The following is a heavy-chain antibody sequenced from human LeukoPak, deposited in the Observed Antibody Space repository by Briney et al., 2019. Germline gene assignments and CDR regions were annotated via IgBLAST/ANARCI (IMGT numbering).Heavy chain of an antibody. D-gene: IGHD4-17*01. Sequence: PGGSLRLSCAASGFTFRTFAMSWVRQALGKGLECVSVISAGGGNTYYADSVKGRFTISRDNSKSTLYLKMTSLRAEDTAVYYCAKGHSDYGTGCDCWGQGTLVTVSS. V-gene: IGHV3-23*01. CDR2: ISAGGGNT. J-gene: IGHJ4*02. CDR3: AKGHSDYGTGCDC. CDR1: GFTFRTFA.